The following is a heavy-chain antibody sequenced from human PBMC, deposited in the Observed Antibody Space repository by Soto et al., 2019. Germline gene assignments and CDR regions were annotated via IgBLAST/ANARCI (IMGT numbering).Heavy chain of an antibody. J-gene: IGHJ3*02. V-gene: IGHV2-5*02. D-gene: IGHD5-12*01. CDR3: AHSSRWLQVRDGFDI. CDR2: IYWDDDK. CDR1: GFSLRSSGMG. Sequence: QITLKEPCPTVVKPTQPRTLTCTFSGFSLRSSGMGVGWIRQPPGKALEWLALIYWDDDKRYSPSLKSRLNITKDSLKNQVVLTFTNMDPVDTATYFCAHSSRWLQVRDGFDIWGQGTMVTVSS.